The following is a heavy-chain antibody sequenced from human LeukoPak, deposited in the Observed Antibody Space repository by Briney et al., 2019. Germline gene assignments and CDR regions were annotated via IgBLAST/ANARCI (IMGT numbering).Heavy chain of an antibody. V-gene: IGHV1-24*01. D-gene: IGHD3-22*01. Sequence: ASVKVSCKVSGYTLTELSMHWVRQAPGKGLEWMGGFDPEDGETIYAQKFQGRVTMTEDTSTGTAYMELSSLRSEDTAVYYCATRAAASYYDSSGYYYGFDYWGQGTLVTVSS. J-gene: IGHJ4*02. CDR1: GYTLTELS. CDR3: ATRAAASYYDSSGYYYGFDY. CDR2: FDPEDGET.